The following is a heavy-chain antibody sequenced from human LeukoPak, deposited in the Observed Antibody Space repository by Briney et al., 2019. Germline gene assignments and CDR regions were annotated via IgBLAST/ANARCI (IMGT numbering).Heavy chain of an antibody. J-gene: IGHJ4*02. CDR2: IHYSGGST. CDR1: GFTFSNYA. D-gene: IGHD5-24*01. CDR3: AKVIREVDMSYDY. V-gene: IGHV3-23*01. Sequence: GGSLRLSCAASGFTFSNYALSWVRQAPGKGLEWVSAIHYSGGSTYYADSVKGRFPISRDNSKNTLYLQMNSLRAEDTAVYYCAKVIREVDMSYDYWGQGALVTVSS.